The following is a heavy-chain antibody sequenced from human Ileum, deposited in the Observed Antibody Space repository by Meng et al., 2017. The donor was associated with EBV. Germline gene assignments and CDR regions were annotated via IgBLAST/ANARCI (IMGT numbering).Heavy chain of an antibody. CDR3: ARETLGYCSSTSCYIGPPDY. CDR2: INTNTGNP. Sequence: QVQLVQSGXELKKXXXSVKVSCXASGYTXTSYAMNWVRQAPGQGLEWMGWINTNTGNPTYAQGFTGRFVFSLDTSVSTAYLQISSLKAEDTAVYYCARETLGYCSSTSCYIGPPDYWSQGTLVTVSS. CDR1: GYTXTSYA. V-gene: IGHV7-4-1*02. D-gene: IGHD2-2*01. J-gene: IGHJ4*02.